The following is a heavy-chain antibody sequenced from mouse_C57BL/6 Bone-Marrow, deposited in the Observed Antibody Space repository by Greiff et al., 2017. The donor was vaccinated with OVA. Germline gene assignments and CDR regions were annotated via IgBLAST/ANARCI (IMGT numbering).Heavy chain of an antibody. CDR3: ASSHINYLAY. D-gene: IGHD2-5*01. CDR2: IDPSDSET. CDR1: GYTFTSYW. J-gene: IGHJ3*01. V-gene: IGHV1-52*01. Sequence: QVQLQQPGAELVRPGSSVKLSCKASGYTFTSYWMHWVKQRPIQGLEWIGNIDPSDSETHYNQKFKDKATLTVDKSSSTAYMQLSSLTSEDSAVYYCASSHINYLAYWGQGTLVTVSA.